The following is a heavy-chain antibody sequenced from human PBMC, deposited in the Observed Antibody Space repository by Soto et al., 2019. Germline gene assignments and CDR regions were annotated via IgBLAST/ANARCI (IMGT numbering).Heavy chain of an antibody. Sequence: QLQLQESGSGLVKPSQTLSLTCADSGGSISSGGYSWSWIRQPPGKGLEWIGYISHSGSNYDNQSRKRRVPLSVDRSKNQFSLKMGSVPAADTAVYYCVRVPGDFWSGYYSWFAPWGQGTVVTVSS. CDR3: VRVPGDFWSGYYSWFAP. D-gene: IGHD3-3*01. J-gene: IGHJ5*02. CDR1: GGSISSGGYS. CDR2: ISHSGSN. V-gene: IGHV4-30-2*01.